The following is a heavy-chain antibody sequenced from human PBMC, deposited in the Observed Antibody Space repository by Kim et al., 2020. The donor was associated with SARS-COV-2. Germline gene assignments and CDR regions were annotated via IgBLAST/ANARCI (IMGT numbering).Heavy chain of an antibody. J-gene: IGHJ5*02. Sequence: SVKVSCKASGGTFSSYAISWVRQAPGQGLEWMGGIIPIFGTANYAQKFQGRVTITADESTSTAYMELSSLRSEDTAVYYCAREIGTMVRGVIIPAPNWFDPWGQGTLVTVSS. V-gene: IGHV1-69*13. CDR2: IIPIFGTA. D-gene: IGHD3-10*01. CDR3: AREIGTMVRGVIIPAPNWFDP. CDR1: GGTFSSYA.